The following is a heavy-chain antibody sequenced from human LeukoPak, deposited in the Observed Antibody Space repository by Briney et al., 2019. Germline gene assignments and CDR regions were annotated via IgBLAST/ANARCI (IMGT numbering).Heavy chain of an antibody. CDR3: ARHIGVAGTFWGSSNYGMDV. Sequence: GESLKISCKGSGYSFTSYWIGWVRQMPGKGLEWMGIIYPGDSDTRYSPSFQGQVTISADKSISTAYLQWSSLKASDTAMYYCARHIGVAGTFWGSSNYGMDVWGQGTTVTVSS. J-gene: IGHJ6*02. D-gene: IGHD6-19*01. CDR2: IYPGDSDT. V-gene: IGHV5-51*01. CDR1: GYSFTSYW.